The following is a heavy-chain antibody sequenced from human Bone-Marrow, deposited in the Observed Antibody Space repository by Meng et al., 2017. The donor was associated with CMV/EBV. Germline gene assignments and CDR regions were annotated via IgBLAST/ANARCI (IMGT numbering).Heavy chain of an antibody. CDR1: GGSVSSCSYY. V-gene: IGHV4-61*01. Sequence: TCTVSGGSVSSCSYYWRWIRQPPGKGLEWIGYIYYNESTNYNPSLKSRVTISVDTSKNQFSLKLSSVTAADTAVYYCAVAVAVHFDYWGQGTLVTVSS. CDR2: IYYNEST. J-gene: IGHJ4*02. D-gene: IGHD6-19*01. CDR3: AVAVAVHFDY.